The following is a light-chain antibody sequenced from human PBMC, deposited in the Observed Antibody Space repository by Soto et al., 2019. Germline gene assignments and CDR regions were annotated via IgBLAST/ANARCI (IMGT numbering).Light chain of an antibody. CDR2: EVR. CDR3: GSYGGSNNWV. CDR1: TSDIGRYNY. V-gene: IGLV2-8*01. Sequence: QSALTQPPSASGSPGQSVTISCTGTTSDIGRYNYVSWYQQHPGTAPKLIIYEVRKRPSGVPDRFSASKSANSASLTVSGLQPEDEADYYCGSYGGSNNWVFGGGTTLTVL. J-gene: IGLJ3*02.